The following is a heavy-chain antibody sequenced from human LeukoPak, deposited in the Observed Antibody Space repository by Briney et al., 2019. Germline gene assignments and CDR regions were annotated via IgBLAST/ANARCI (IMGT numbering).Heavy chain of an antibody. J-gene: IGHJ4*02. V-gene: IGHV4-59*12. CDR1: GTSMTSNY. Sequence: SPSETLSLTCTVSGTSMTSNYWSWIRQPPGKGLEWIAYMYYIGSTNYNPSLKSRVTISVDTSKNQFSLKLKSVTAADTAVYYCARDEYYYGSGSYRYDYWGQGTLVTVSS. CDR3: ARDEYYYGSGSYRYDY. CDR2: MYYIGST. D-gene: IGHD3-10*01.